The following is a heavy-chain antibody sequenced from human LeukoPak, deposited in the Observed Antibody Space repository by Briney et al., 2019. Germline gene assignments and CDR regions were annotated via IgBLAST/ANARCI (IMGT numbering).Heavy chain of an antibody. D-gene: IGHD3-22*01. Sequence: GGSLRLSCAASGFTFSNYAMSWVRQAPGEGLEWVSGISGSGGSTHYADSVKGRFTISRDNSKNTLYLQMNSLRAEETAVYYCATRRANGYDSSGYYYVPDAFDIWGQGTMVTVSS. V-gene: IGHV3-23*01. CDR1: GFTFSNYA. CDR3: ATRRANGYDSSGYYYVPDAFDI. CDR2: ISGSGGST. J-gene: IGHJ3*02.